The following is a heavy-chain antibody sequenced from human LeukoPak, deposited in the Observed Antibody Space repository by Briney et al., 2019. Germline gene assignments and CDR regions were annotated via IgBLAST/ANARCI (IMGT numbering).Heavy chain of an antibody. J-gene: IGHJ4*02. V-gene: IGHV4-59*08. D-gene: IGHD6-13*01. CDR2: IYYRGST. Sequence: SETLSLTCTVSGGSISSYYWSWIRQPPGKGLEWIGYIYYRGSTNYNPSLKSRVTISVDTSKNQFSLKLSSVTATDTAVYYCARHLAVAGTGFDYWGQGILVTVSS. CDR3: ARHLAVAGTGFDY. CDR1: GGSISSYY.